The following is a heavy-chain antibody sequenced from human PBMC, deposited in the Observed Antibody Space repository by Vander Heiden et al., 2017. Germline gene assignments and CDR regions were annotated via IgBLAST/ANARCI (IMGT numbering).Heavy chain of an antibody. D-gene: IGHD3-22*01. J-gene: IGHJ3*02. CDR2: ISSSSSYI. V-gene: IGHV3-21*01. Sequence: EVQLVESGGGLVKPGGSLRLSCAASGFTFSSYRMNWVRQAPGKGLEWVSSISSSSSYIYYADSVKGRFTISRDNAKNSLYLQMNSLRAEDTAVYYCARERGYYDSSGYYSSAFDIWGQGTMVTVSS. CDR1: GFTFSSYR. CDR3: ARERGYYDSSGYYSSAFDI.